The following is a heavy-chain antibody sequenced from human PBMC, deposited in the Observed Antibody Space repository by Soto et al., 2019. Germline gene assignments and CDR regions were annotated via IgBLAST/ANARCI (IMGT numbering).Heavy chain of an antibody. D-gene: IGHD3-10*01. CDR3: AKDFKVSGSHYGTLNYYYGMDV. J-gene: IGHJ6*02. CDR1: GVTFSTYG. V-gene: IGHV3-30*18. Sequence: LGGSLTLSCSASGVTFSTYGMQWCRQAPGKGLEWVAVISCDGYLKYYVDAVKGRFTVARDNSKNTLFLEMNSLRVEDTAVYFCAKDFKVSGSHYGTLNYYYGMDVWGQGTTVTVS. CDR2: ISCDGYLK.